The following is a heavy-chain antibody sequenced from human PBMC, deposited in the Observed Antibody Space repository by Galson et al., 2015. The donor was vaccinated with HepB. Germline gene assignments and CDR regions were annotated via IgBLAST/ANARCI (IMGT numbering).Heavy chain of an antibody. Sequence: SLRLSCAASGFIFSDSGMHWVRQAPGRGLEWVAVISYDGSEKYYADSVKGRFTISRDNSENTLYLEVSSLKTEDTALYYCAKFPVAAAVPVRLDPWGQGTLVTVAS. J-gene: IGHJ5*02. CDR3: AKFPVAAAVPVRLDP. CDR2: ISYDGSEK. V-gene: IGHV3-30*18. D-gene: IGHD6-13*01. CDR1: GFIFSDSG.